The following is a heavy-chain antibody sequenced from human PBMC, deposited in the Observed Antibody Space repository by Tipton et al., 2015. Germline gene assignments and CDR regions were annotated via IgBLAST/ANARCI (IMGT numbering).Heavy chain of an antibody. CDR3: ARATIFGFDP. J-gene: IGHJ5*02. V-gene: IGHV4-59*04. CDR2: IYYSGTT. D-gene: IGHD3-3*01. CDR1: GGSISRYY. Sequence: TLSLTCTVSGGSISRYYWSWIRQPPGKGLEWIAYIYYSGTTYYNPSLKSRVTISVDTAKNQFSLMLRSVTAADTAVYYCARATIFGFDPWGQGTLVTDSS.